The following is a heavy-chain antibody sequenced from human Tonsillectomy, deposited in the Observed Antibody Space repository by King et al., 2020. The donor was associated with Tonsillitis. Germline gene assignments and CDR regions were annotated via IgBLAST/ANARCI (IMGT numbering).Heavy chain of an antibody. Sequence: QLQESGPGLVKPSETLSLTCTVSGGSISSYYWSWIRQPPGKGLEWIAHIYYSGSTNYNPSLKSRVTMSVDTSKNQFSLKLSSVTAADTAVYFCARHSQTYDSNGYYHYYFEYWGQGTLVTVSS. J-gene: IGHJ4*02. CDR3: ARHSQTYDSNGYYHYYFEY. CDR2: IYYSGST. V-gene: IGHV4-59*08. D-gene: IGHD3-22*01. CDR1: GGSISSYY.